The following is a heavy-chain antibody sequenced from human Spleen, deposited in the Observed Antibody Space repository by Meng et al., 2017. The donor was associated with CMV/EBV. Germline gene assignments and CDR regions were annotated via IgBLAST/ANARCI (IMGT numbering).Heavy chain of an antibody. J-gene: IGHJ5*02. CDR1: GGSVSSVTYY. CDR3: ARDSGGGFDP. D-gene: IGHD3-16*01. CDR2: IYYSGST. Sequence: SETLSLTCTVSGGSVSSVTYYWSWIRQPPGKGLEWIGYIYYSGSTNYNPSLKSRVTISVDTSKNQFSLKLSSVTAADTAVYYCARDSGGGFDPWGQGTLVTVSS. V-gene: IGHV4-61*01.